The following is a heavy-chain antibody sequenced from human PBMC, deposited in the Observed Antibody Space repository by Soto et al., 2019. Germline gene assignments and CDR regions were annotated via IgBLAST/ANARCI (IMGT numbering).Heavy chain of an antibody. CDR2: ISYDGSNK. J-gene: IGHJ6*02. CDR3: ARNYDFWSGYPHRLYYYYYGMDV. CDR1: GFTFSSYA. D-gene: IGHD3-3*01. Sequence: PGGSLRLSCAASGFTFSSYAMHWVRQAPGKGLEWVAVISYDGSNKYYADSVKGRFTISRDNSKNTLYLQMNSLRAEDTAVYYCARNYDFWSGYPHRLYYYYYGMDVWGQGTTVTVSS. V-gene: IGHV3-30-3*01.